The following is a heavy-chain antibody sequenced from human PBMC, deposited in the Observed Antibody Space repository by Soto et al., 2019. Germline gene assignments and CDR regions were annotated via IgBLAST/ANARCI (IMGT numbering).Heavy chain of an antibody. CDR2: ISYDGSNK. CDR3: ARPLWRDDYDWGYFDL. CDR1: GFTFSSYA. D-gene: IGHD3-16*01. V-gene: IGHV3-30-3*01. Sequence: ESGGGVVQPGRSLRLSCAASGFTFSSYAMHWVRQAPGKGLEWVAVISYDGSNKYYADSVKGRFTISRDNSKNTLYLQMISMRAEDTAVYDCARPLWRDDYDWGYFDLWGRGTLVTVSS. J-gene: IGHJ2*01.